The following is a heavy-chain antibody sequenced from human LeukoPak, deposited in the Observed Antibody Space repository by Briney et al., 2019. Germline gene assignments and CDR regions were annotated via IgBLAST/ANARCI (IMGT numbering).Heavy chain of an antibody. CDR3: ARGSSGPYYYGMDV. J-gene: IGHJ6*02. D-gene: IGHD6-19*01. CDR2: ISAYNGNT. Sequence: ASVKVSCKASGGTFSSYAISWVRQAPGQELEWMGWISAYNGNTNYAQKLQGRVTMTTDTSTSTAYMELRSLRSDDTAVYYCARGSSGPYYYGMDVWGQGTTVTVSS. V-gene: IGHV1-18*01. CDR1: GGTFSSYA.